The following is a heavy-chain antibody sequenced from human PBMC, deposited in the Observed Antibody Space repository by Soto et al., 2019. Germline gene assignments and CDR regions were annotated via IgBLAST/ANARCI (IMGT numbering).Heavy chain of an antibody. CDR2: IYHSGST. Sequence: SETLSLTCAVSGGSISSGGYSWSWIRQPPGKGLEWIGYIYHSGSTYYNPSLKSRVTISVDRSKNQFSLKLSSVTAADTAVYYCARSGAARPPLAAFAIWGQGTLVTVSS. J-gene: IGHJ3*02. CDR3: ARSGAARPPLAAFAI. D-gene: IGHD6-6*01. CDR1: GGSISSGGYS. V-gene: IGHV4-30-2*01.